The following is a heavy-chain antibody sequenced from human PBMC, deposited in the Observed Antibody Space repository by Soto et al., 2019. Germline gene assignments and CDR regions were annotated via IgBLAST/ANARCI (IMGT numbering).Heavy chain of an antibody. D-gene: IGHD5-12*01. CDR3: ARDRPQTEASTHLRWLRPRDYYYYGMDV. J-gene: IGHJ6*02. CDR1: GGTFSSYA. CDR2: IIPIFGTA. Sequence: SVKVSCKASGGTFSSYAISWVRQAPGQGLEWMGGIIPIFGTANYAQKFQGRVTITADDSTSTAYMELSSLRSEDTAVYYCARDRPQTEASTHLRWLRPRDYYYYGMDVWGQGTTVTVSS. V-gene: IGHV1-69*13.